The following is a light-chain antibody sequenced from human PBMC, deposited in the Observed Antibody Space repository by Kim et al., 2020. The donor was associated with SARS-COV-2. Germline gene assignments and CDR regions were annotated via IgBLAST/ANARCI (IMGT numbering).Light chain of an antibody. V-gene: IGKV1-16*01. CDR3: QQYNRYPYT. CDR1: QDISNY. J-gene: IGKJ2*01. CDR2: SAS. Sequence: ASVGDSITITCRASQDISNYLGWFQQQPGKAPRSRIYSASNLHIGVPGRFSGSGSGTDFTLTISSLQPEDFATYYCQQYNRYPYTFAQGTKVDIK.